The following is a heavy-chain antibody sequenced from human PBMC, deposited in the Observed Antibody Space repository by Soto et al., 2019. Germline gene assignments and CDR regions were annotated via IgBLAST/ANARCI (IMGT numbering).Heavy chain of an antibody. J-gene: IGHJ5*02. CDR3: ARVRRSSTSCYVFSWFDP. CDR2: IYYSGST. V-gene: IGHV4-30-4*01. CDR1: GGSISSGDYY. Sequence: SETLSLTCTVSGGSISSGDYYWSWIRQPPGKGLEWIGYIYYSGSTYYNPSLKSRVTISVDTSKNQFSLKLSSVTAADTAVYYCARVRRSSTSCYVFSWFDPWGQGTLVTVSS. D-gene: IGHD2-2*01.